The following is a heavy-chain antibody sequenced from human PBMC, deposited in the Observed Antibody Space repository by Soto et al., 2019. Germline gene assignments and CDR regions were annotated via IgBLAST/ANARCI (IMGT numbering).Heavy chain of an antibody. CDR3: AKGGAIVAAGSRVYLYNAMWV. Sequence: GASVKVSSKASGHTFTGYYVHWARQAPGQGLEWMGSINPNSGDTYLPQRFRGRVTMNRETSIGTAYWGLGGRTSADTAEYYQAKGGAIVAAGSRVYLYNAMWVWGKGCTVTVCS. J-gene: IGHJ6*01. CDR2: INPNSGDT. D-gene: IGHD1-26*01. V-gene: IGHV1-2*02. CDR1: GHTFTGYY.